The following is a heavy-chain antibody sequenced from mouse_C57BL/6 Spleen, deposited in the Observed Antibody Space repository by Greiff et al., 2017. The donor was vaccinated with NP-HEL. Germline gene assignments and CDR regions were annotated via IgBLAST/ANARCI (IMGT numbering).Heavy chain of an antibody. J-gene: IGHJ3*01. V-gene: IGHV1-82*01. CDR2: IYPGDGDT. CDR1: GYAFSSSW. Sequence: VQLQQSGPELVKPGASVKISCKASGYAFSSSWMNWVKQRPGKGLEWIGRIYPGDGDTNYNGKFKGKATLTADKSSSTAYMQLSSLPSEDSAVYFCARGWFAYWGQGTLVTVSA. CDR3: ARGWFAY.